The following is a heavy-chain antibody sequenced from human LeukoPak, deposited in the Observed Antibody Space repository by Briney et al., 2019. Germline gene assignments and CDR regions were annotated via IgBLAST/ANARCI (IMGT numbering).Heavy chain of an antibody. CDR1: GGSFSGYY. V-gene: IGHV4-34*01. J-gene: IGHJ6*03. CDR2: INHSGST. CDR3: ARRRGYSSSSRYYYMDV. Sequence: SETLSLTCAVYGGSFSGYYWSWIRQPPGKGLEWIGEINHSGSTNYNPSLKSRVTISVDTSKNQFSLKLSSVTAADTAVYYCARRRGYSSSSRYYYMDVWGKGTTVTVSS. D-gene: IGHD6-13*01.